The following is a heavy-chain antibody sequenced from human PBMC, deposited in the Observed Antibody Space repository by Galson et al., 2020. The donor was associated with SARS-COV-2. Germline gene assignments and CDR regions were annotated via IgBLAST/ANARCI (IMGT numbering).Heavy chain of an antibody. J-gene: IGHJ6*02. Sequence: ASVKVSCKASGYTFTGYYMHWVRQAPGQGLEWMGWINPNSGGTNYAQKFQGWVTMTRDTSISTAYMELSRLRSDDTAVYYCARDIAAAGTWDYYYYYGMDVWGQGTTVTVSS. CDR1: GYTFTGYY. V-gene: IGHV1-2*04. CDR2: INPNSGGT. D-gene: IGHD6-13*01. CDR3: ARDIAAAGTWDYYYYYGMDV.